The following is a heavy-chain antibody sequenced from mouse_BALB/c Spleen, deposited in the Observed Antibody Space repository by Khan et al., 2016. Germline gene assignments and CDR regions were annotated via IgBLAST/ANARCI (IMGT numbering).Heavy chain of an antibody. CDR2: INPDSRTI. V-gene: IGHV4-1*02. CDR3: ASTFWYFDV. J-gene: IGHJ1*01. Sequence: EVKLLESGGGLVQPGGSLKLSCAASGFDFRRYWMSWVRQAPGKGLEWIGEINPDSRTINYSPSLKDKFIISRDNAKNTLYLQMSKVRSEDTALYYCASTFWYFDVWGAGTTVTVSS. CDR1: GFDFRRYW.